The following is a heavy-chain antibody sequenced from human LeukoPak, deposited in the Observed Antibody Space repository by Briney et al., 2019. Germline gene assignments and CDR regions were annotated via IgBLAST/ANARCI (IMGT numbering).Heavy chain of an antibody. D-gene: IGHD2-15*01. CDR1: GFTFSDYY. Sequence: GGSLRLSCAASGFTFSDYYMSWIRQAPGKGLEWVSYISSSGSTIYYADSVKGRFTISRDNAKNSLYLQMNSLRAEDTAVYYCARGYGCGGSCYRLSYYYGMDVWGQGTTVTVSS. CDR3: ARGYGCGGSCYRLSYYYGMDV. J-gene: IGHJ6*02. V-gene: IGHV3-11*01. CDR2: ISSSGSTI.